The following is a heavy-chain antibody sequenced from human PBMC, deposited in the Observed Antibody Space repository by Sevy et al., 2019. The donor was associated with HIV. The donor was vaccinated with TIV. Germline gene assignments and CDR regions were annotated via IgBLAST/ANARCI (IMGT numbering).Heavy chain of an antibody. D-gene: IGHD3-10*01. V-gene: IGHV1-69*13. CDR1: GGTFSSYA. CDR2: IIPIFGTA. CDR3: ARGDDSGSSTYYYYGMDV. J-gene: IGHJ6*02. Sequence: SVKVSCKASGGTFSSYAISWVRQAPGQGLEWMGGIIPIFGTANYAQKFQGRVTITADESTSTAYMELSSLRSEDTAVYYCARGDDSGSSTYYYYGMDVWGQGTTVTVSS.